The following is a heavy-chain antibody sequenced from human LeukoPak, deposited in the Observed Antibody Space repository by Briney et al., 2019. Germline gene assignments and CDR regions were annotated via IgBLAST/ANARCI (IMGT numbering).Heavy chain of an antibody. V-gene: IGHV3-53*01. CDR3: VGQLGNSGHTG. CDR2: TYRDGVT. CDR1: AFTVSNNY. J-gene: IGHJ4*02. Sequence: QAGGSLRLSCVASAFTVSNNYVSCVRQAPGKGLEWVSITYRDGVTYYADSVKGRFTISRDNSKNTVYLQMNSLRAEDTAVYYCVGQLGNSGHTGWGQGTLVTVSS. D-gene: IGHD5-12*01.